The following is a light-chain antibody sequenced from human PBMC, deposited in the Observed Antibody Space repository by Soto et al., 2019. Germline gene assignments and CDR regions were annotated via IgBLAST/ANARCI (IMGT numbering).Light chain of an antibody. V-gene: IGKV1-39*01. CDR3: QQANSFPFT. Sequence: DIQSTQSPSSLSASVGDRVTITFRASQSISSYLNWYQQKPGKAPKLLIYAASSLQSGVPSRFSGSGSGTDFTLTISSLQPEDFATYYCQQANSFPFTFGQGTRLEI. CDR1: QSISSY. J-gene: IGKJ5*01. CDR2: AAS.